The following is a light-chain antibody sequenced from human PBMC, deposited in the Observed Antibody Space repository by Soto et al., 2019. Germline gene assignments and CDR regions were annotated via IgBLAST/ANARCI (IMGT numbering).Light chain of an antibody. CDR3: QQYNNWPPIT. CDR2: GAS. Sequence: EIVLTQSPATLSVSPGQRATLSCRASQFINNDLAWYQQRPGQAPRLLIYGASTRATGIPARFSGSGSGTEFTLTISSLQSEDFAVYYCQQYNNWPPITFGQGTRLEIK. V-gene: IGKV3-15*01. CDR1: QFINND. J-gene: IGKJ5*01.